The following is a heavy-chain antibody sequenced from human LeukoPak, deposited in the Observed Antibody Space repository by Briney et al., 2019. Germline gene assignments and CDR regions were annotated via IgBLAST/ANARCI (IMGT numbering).Heavy chain of an antibody. Sequence: GGSLRLSCAASGFTFSSYEMNWVRQAPGKGLEWVSYISSSGTTTYYAASVKGRFTISRDNAKNSLYLQMNSLRAEHTAVYYCARGYGSGSSHIDYWGQGTLVTVSS. J-gene: IGHJ4*02. CDR3: ARGYGSGSSHIDY. D-gene: IGHD3-10*01. CDR2: ISSSGTTT. CDR1: GFTFSSYE. V-gene: IGHV3-48*03.